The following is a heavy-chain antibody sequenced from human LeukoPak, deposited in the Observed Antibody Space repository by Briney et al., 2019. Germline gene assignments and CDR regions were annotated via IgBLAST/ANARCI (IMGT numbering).Heavy chain of an antibody. CDR2: INHSGST. J-gene: IGHJ6*03. CDR3: ARGGGEYYMDV. V-gene: IGHV4-34*01. CDR1: GGSFSGYY. Sequence: PSETLSLTCAVYGGSFSGYYWSWIRQPPGKGLEWIGEINHSGSTNYNPSLKSRVTISVDTSKNQFSLKLSSVTAADTALYYCARGGGEYYMDVWDKGTTVTVSS.